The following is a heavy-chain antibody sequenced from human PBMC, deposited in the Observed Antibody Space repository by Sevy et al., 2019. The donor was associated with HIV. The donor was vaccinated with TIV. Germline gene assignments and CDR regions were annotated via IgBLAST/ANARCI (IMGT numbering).Heavy chain of an antibody. CDR2: IIPILGTV. J-gene: IGHJ4*02. D-gene: IGHD6-19*01. CDR3: ARGGGNGWYYFDY. V-gene: IGHV1-69*13. CDR1: GGTFSSYG. Sequence: ASVKVSCKASGGTFSSYGISWVRQAPGQGLEWMGGIIPILGTVNYAQKFRGRVTITADESTKTAYMELSSLRSEDTAVYYCARGGGNGWYYFDYWGQETLVTASS.